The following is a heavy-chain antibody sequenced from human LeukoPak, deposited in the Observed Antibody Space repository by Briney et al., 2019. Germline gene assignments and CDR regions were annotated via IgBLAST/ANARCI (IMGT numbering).Heavy chain of an antibody. Sequence: GGSLRLSCAASGFTFSTYWMSWARQAPGKGLEWVANIKQDGSEKHYVDSVKGRFTISRDNTKKSLYLQMNSLRAEDTAVYYCAREDNWALDYWGQGTLVTVSS. J-gene: IGHJ4*02. CDR3: AREDNWALDY. CDR2: IKQDGSEK. CDR1: GFTFSTYW. D-gene: IGHD5-24*01. V-gene: IGHV3-7*01.